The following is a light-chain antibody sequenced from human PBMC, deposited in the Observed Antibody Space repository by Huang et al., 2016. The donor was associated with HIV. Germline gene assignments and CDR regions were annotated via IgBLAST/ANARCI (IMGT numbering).Light chain of an antibody. Sequence: ETVMTQSPATLSVSPGERITLSCRASQSISNNLAWYQQKPDQVPRLLIYGASTRASGIPARFSGSGSGTDFTLTISSLQSEDSAVYYCQHYNNWPPRTFGRGTKVEIK. V-gene: IGKV3-15*01. CDR1: QSISNN. J-gene: IGKJ1*01. CDR3: QHYNNWPPRT. CDR2: GAS.